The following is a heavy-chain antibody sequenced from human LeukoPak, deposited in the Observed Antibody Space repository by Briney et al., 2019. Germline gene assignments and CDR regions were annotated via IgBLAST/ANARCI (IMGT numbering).Heavy chain of an antibody. CDR1: GGSISSGSYY. CDR3: ARTYGSGRNNWFDP. CDR2: IYTSGST. D-gene: IGHD3-10*01. J-gene: IGHJ5*02. V-gene: IGHV4-61*02. Sequence: SQTLSLTCTVSGGSISSGSYYWSWIRQSAGKGLEWIGRIYTSGSTNYNPSVKSRVTISVDTSKNQFSLKLNSVTAADTAVYYCARTYGSGRNNWFDPWGQGTLVTVSS.